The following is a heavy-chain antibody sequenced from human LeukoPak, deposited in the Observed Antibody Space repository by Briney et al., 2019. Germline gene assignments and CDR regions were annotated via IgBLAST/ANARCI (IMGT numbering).Heavy chain of an antibody. Sequence: GGSLRLSCAASGFTFSSYWMSWVRQAPGKGLEWVANIKQDGSEKYYVDSVKGRFTISRDNAKNSLYLQMNSLRAEDTAVYYCARDSSLWFGGLLYWEGGYYWGQGTLVTVSS. CDR1: GFTFSSYW. CDR2: IKQDGSEK. J-gene: IGHJ4*02. CDR3: ARDSSLWFGGLLYWEGGYY. D-gene: IGHD3-10*01. V-gene: IGHV3-7*01.